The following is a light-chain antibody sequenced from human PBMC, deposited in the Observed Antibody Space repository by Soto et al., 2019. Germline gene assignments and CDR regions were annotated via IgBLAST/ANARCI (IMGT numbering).Light chain of an antibody. Sequence: QSVLTQPPSVSGAPGQRVTISCTGSSSNIGAGYDVHWYQQLPGTAPKLLIYDNSNRPSGVPDRFSGSKSGTSDSLAITGLQAADEADYYCQSYDSSLSAVVFGGGTKLTVL. CDR1: SSNIGAGYD. J-gene: IGLJ2*01. CDR3: QSYDSSLSAVV. V-gene: IGLV1-40*01. CDR2: DNS.